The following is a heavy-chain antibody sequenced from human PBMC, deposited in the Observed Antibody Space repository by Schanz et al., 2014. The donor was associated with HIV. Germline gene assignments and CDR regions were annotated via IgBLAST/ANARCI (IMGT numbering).Heavy chain of an antibody. CDR1: GFPFDNYV. V-gene: IGHV3-23*01. CDR3: ARSPSYGMDV. Sequence: EVHLLESGGGLVKPGGSLRLSCVSSGFPFDNYVMTWVRQTPGKGLEWVSDISGSGSTTHYAVSVKGRFTISRDNAKNSLSLQMNSLRDEDTAVYYCARSPSYGMDVWGQGTTVTVSS. CDR2: ISGSGSTT. J-gene: IGHJ6*02.